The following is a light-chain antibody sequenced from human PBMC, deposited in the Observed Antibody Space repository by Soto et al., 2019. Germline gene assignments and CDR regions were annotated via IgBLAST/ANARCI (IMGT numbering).Light chain of an antibody. CDR3: QQYNNWPPYT. J-gene: IGKJ2*01. Sequence: EIVMTQSPATLSVSPGERATLSCRASQSVSSNLAWYQQKPGQAPRLLIYGASTRATGIPARFSGSGSGTEFTPTTSSLQSADFAVYYCQQYNNWPPYTFGQGTKLEIK. V-gene: IGKV3-15*01. CDR1: QSVSSN. CDR2: GAS.